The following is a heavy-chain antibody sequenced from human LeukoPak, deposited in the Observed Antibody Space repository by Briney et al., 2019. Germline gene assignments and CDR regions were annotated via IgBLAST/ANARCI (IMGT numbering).Heavy chain of an antibody. J-gene: IGHJ4*02. CDR1: GFTFSSHS. V-gene: IGHV3-48*01. D-gene: IGHD6-13*01. Sequence: GGSLRLSCAASGFTFSSHSMNWVRQAPGKGLEWVSYISSSSSTIYYADSVKGRFTISRDNSKNSLYLQMNSLRAEDTAVYYCARDTGIAAAGDFDYWGQGTLVTVSS. CDR3: ARDTGIAAAGDFDY. CDR2: ISSSSSTI.